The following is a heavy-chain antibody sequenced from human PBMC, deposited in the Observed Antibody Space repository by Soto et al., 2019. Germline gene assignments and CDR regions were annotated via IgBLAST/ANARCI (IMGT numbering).Heavy chain of an antibody. J-gene: IGHJ4*02. V-gene: IGHV1-46*01. D-gene: IGHD3-9*01. Sequence: QVQLVQSGAEVKKPGASVKVSCKASGYTFTGYYMHWVRQAPGQGLEWMGIINPSGGSTSYAQKFQGRVTMTRDTSTSTVYMELSSLRSEDTAVYYCARDFGRADYDKAFDYWGQGTLVTVSS. CDR3: ARDFGRADYDKAFDY. CDR1: GYTFTGYY. CDR2: INPSGGST.